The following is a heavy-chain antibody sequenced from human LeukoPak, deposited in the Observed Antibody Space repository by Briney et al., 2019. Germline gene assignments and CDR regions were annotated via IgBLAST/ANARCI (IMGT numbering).Heavy chain of an antibody. D-gene: IGHD3-10*02. CDR3: ARVFAVLGCYYYGMDV. CDR2: INPNSGGT. J-gene: IGHJ6*02. V-gene: IGHV1-2*02. CDR1: GYTFTGYY. Sequence: ASVKVSCKASGYTFTGYYMHWVRQAPGQGLEWMGWINPNSGGTNYAQKFQGRVTMPRDTSISTAYMELSRLRSDDTAVYYCARVFAVLGCYYYGMDVWGQGTTVTVSS.